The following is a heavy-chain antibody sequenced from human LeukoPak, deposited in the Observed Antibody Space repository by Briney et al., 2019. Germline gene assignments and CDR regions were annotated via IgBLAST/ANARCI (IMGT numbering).Heavy chain of an antibody. CDR1: GFSCSSYA. Sequence: PGGSVRLSCAASGFSCSSYAMSWVRQAPGQGLDWVSAISGSGGSTYYADSVKGRFTISIDNSKNTLHLQMNSLRAEDTAVYYCAKSGSSLHSDYWGQGTLVTVSS. J-gene: IGHJ4*02. CDR2: ISGSGGST. V-gene: IGHV3-23*01. D-gene: IGHD1-26*01. CDR3: AKSGSSLHSDY.